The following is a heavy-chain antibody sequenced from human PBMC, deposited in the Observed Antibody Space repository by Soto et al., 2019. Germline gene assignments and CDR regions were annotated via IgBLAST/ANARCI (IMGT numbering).Heavy chain of an antibody. Sequence: GGSLRLSCAGSGFSFGTYSMNWVRQAAGKGLEWIAYISYDSDTIQYADSVKGRFTISRDNAKNSLYLQMNSLRDEDTAVYYCARQYYDYVWGQGTTVTVSS. J-gene: IGHJ6*02. CDR3: ARQYYDYV. V-gene: IGHV3-48*02. CDR1: GFSFGTYS. D-gene: IGHD3-3*01. CDR2: ISYDSDTI.